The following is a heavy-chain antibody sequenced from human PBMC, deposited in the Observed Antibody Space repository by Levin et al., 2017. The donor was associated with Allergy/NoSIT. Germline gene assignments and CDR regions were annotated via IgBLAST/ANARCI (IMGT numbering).Heavy chain of an antibody. J-gene: IGHJ6*02. V-gene: IGHV3-30*03. CDR2: TSYDGTEE. CDR1: GFTLSSFA. Sequence: GGSLRLSCVASGFTLSSFAMHWVRQAPGKGLEWVAFTSYDGTEEKYADSVRGRFTISRDNSQNTFFLQLSRLTPDDTGVYFCARDLVMVLSSSPIDFYGMDVWGPGTTVTVSS. CDR3: ARDLVMVLSSSPIDFYGMDV. D-gene: IGHD2-21*01.